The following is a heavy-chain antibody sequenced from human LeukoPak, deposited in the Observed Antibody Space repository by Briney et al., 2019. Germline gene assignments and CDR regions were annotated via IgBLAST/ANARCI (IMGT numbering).Heavy chain of an antibody. CDR3: ARMYSSSWYPYYDYGMDV. V-gene: IGHV1-2*02. Sequence: ASVKVSCKASGYTFTGYCMRWVRQAPGQGLEWMGWISPNSGGTNYAQKFQGRVTMTRDTSRSTAYMELSRLRSDDTAVYYCARMYSSSWYPYYDYGMDVWGQGTTVTVSS. J-gene: IGHJ6*02. D-gene: IGHD6-13*01. CDR1: GYTFTGYC. CDR2: ISPNSGGT.